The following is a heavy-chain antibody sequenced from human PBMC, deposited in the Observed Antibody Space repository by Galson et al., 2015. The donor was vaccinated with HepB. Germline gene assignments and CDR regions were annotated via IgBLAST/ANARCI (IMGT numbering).Heavy chain of an antibody. CDR1: GGSISSSSYY. D-gene: IGHD3-9*01. CDR2: IYYSGST. V-gene: IGHV4-39*01. J-gene: IGHJ4*02. CDR3: ARQAVLRYFDWLSHFDY. Sequence: TLSLTCTVSGGSISSSSYYWGWIRQPPGKGLEWIGSIYYSGSTYYNSSLKSRVTISVDTSKNQFSLKLSSVTAADTAVYYCARQAVLRYFDWLSHFDYWGQGALVTVSS.